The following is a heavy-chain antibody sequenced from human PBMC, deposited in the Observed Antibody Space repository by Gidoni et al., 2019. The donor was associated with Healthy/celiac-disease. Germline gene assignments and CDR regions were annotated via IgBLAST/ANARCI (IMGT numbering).Heavy chain of an antibody. V-gene: IGHV3-49*05. D-gene: IGHD6-19*01. CDR3: TRALGYSSGCPVF. Sequence: EGQRVGSGGGLVRPGRSLRLSGPASGFPFGAYAMSWFRQAPGKGLEWVGFSRSKAYGGTTEYAASVKGRFTISRDDSKSIAYLQMNSLKTEDTAVYYCTRALGYSSGCPVFWGQGTLVTVSS. J-gene: IGHJ4*02. CDR2: SRSKAYGGTT. CDR1: GFPFGAYA.